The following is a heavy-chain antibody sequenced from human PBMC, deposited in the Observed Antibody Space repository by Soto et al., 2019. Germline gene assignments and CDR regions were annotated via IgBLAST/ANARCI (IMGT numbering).Heavy chain of an antibody. Sequence: TSETLSLTCTVSGGSISTDYWSWIRQSPGKGLEWIGFIYYGGSTNYNPSLKSRVTISVDTPKNQFSLKLSSVTAADTAVYYCGKNWNWGSLVHWGQGTLVTVSS. CDR2: IYYGGST. D-gene: IGHD7-27*01. CDR3: GKNWNWGSLVH. V-gene: IGHV4-59*08. J-gene: IGHJ4*02. CDR1: GGSISTDY.